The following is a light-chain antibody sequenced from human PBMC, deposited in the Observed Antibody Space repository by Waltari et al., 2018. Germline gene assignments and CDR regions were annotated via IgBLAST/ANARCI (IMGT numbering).Light chain of an antibody. CDR3: QQYYTTPLT. V-gene: IGKV4-1*01. Sequence: DIVMTQSPDSLAVSLGERATINCKSSQSVLYSSNNRNYLTWYQQKPGQPPKLLIYWASIRESGVPDRFSGSGSGTDFTLTISSLQAEDVAGYDCQQYYTTPLTFGGGTKVEIK. CDR1: QSVLYSSNNRNY. J-gene: IGKJ4*01. CDR2: WAS.